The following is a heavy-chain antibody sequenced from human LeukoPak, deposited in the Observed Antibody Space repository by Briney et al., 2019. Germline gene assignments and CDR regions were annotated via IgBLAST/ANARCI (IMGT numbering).Heavy chain of an antibody. CDR3: ARFGVPAPNYYYYYMDV. Sequence: PSQTLSLTCTVSGGSISSGDYYWSWIRQPPGKGLEWIGYIYYSGSTYYNPSLKSRVTISVDTSKNQFSLKLSSVTAADTAVYYCARFGVPAPNYYYYYMDVWGKGTTVTVSS. J-gene: IGHJ6*03. CDR2: IYYSGST. CDR1: GGSISSGDYY. V-gene: IGHV4-30-4*08. D-gene: IGHD2-2*01.